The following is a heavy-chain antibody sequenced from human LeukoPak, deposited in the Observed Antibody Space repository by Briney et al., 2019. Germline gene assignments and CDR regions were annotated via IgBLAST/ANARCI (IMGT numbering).Heavy chain of an antibody. J-gene: IGHJ6*02. CDR3: TKFYPEGGYYGMDV. Sequence: GGSLRLSCTAAGFTFGDYAMSWVRQAPGKGLEWVGFIRSKAYGGTKEYAASVKGRFTISRDDSKSIAYLQMNSLKTEDTAVYYCTKFYPEGGYYGMDVWGQGTTVTVSS. V-gene: IGHV3-49*04. D-gene: IGHD2/OR15-2a*01. CDR2: IRSKAYGGTK. CDR1: GFTFGDYA.